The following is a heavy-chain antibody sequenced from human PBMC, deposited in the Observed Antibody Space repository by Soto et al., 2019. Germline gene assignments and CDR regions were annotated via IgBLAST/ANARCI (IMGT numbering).Heavy chain of an antibody. CDR3: ARGMTPLTTIDF. J-gene: IGHJ4*02. CDR1: GSSINSGDYS. V-gene: IGHV4-61*08. Sequence: SETLSLTCTVSGSSINSGDYSWTWIRQPPGKGLEWIGYILYLGNTIYNPSLKSRVTMLVDTSKNQFSLDLTSVTAADTAVYYCARGMTPLTTIDFWGPGTLVTVSS. D-gene: IGHD4-4*01. CDR2: ILYLGNT.